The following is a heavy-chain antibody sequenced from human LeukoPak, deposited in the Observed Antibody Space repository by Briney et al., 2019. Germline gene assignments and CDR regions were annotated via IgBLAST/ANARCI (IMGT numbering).Heavy chain of an antibody. Sequence: PGRSLRLSCAASGFTLSSYAMLWVRQAPGKGLEGVAVISYDGSNKYYAHSVKGRLTIHRDNPKNTLYLKMNSVRAEHTAMYYGAKDFLAVLRFLEWSFDYWGQGTLVTVSS. J-gene: IGHJ4*02. D-gene: IGHD3-3*01. V-gene: IGHV3-30*01. CDR1: GFTLSSYA. CDR3: AKDFLAVLRFLEWSFDY. CDR2: ISYDGSNK.